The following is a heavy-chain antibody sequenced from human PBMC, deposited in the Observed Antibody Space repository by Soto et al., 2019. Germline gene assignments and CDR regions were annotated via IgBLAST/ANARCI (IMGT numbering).Heavy chain of an antibody. J-gene: IGHJ4*02. D-gene: IGHD5-12*01. V-gene: IGHV1-8*01. CDR1: GYTFSDLD. CDR2: MSPKSGIT. CDR3: GRGVDAGYDY. Sequence: ASVKVSCKASGYTFSDLDINWVRQATGQGLEWMGWMSPKSGITDYAQKFQGRVTMTRDTSISTAYMELSNLRSEDTAVYYCGRGVDAGYDYWGQGTQVTVSS.